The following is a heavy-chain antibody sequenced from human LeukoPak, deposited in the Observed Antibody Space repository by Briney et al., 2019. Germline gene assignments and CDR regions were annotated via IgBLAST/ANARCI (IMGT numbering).Heavy chain of an antibody. CDR3: ARALRYFDWTWGAFDI. CDR1: GYTFTSYD. D-gene: IGHD3-9*01. CDR2: MNPNSGNT. J-gene: IGHJ3*02. Sequence: ASVKVSCKASGYTFTSYDINWVRQATGQGLEWMGWMNPNSGNTGYAQKFQGRVTMTRNTSISTAYMELSSLRSEDTAVYYCARALRYFDWTWGAFDIWGQGTMVTVSS. V-gene: IGHV1-8*01.